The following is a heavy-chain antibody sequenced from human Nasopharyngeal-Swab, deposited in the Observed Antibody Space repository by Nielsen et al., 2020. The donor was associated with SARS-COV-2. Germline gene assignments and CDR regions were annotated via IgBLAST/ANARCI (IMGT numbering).Heavy chain of an antibody. V-gene: IGHV3-30-3*01. CDR3: ASSYGYVWGSYRQPY. CDR1: GFTFSSYA. D-gene: IGHD3-16*02. J-gene: IGHJ4*02. Sequence: GGSLRLSCAASGFTFSSYAMHWVRQAPGKGLEWVAVISYDGSNKYYADSVKGRFTISRDNSKNTLYLQMNSLRAEDTAVYYCASSYGYVWGSYRQPYWGQGTLVTVSS. CDR2: ISYDGSNK.